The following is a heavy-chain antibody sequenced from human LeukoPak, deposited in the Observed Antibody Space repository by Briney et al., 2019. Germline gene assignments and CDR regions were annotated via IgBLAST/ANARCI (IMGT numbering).Heavy chain of an antibody. V-gene: IGHV1-46*01. CDR3: AAPGASGFVGNFWSGPLDF. CDR1: GYTFTSHY. J-gene: IGHJ4*02. CDR2: INPSAGST. Sequence: GASVKLSCRASGYTFTSHYMHWVRQAPGQGLEWMGIINPSAGSTSYPQKFQGRVTMTRDTSTSTVYMELSSLRSEDTAVYYCAAPGASGFVGNFWSGPLDFWGQGTLVTVSS. D-gene: IGHD3-3*01.